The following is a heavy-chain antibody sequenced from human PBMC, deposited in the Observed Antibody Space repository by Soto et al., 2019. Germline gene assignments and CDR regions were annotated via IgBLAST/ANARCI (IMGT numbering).Heavy chain of an antibody. J-gene: IGHJ6*02. CDR1: GFTFTNYW. V-gene: IGHV3-7*03. Sequence: HPGGSLRLSCAASGFTFTNYWMSWVRQAPGKGLEWVANMRPDGDEIYYMDSVRGRFTISRDNAKNSLFLQMNSLGADDTAVYYCARAFGLDVWGQGTTVTVSS. CDR2: MRPDGDEI. CDR3: ARAFGLDV.